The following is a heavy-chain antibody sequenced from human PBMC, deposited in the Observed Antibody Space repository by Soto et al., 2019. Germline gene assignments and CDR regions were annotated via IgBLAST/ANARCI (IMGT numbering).Heavy chain of an antibody. CDR2: IYYSGST. J-gene: IGHJ4*02. Sequence: PSETLSLTCTVSGGSISSGGYYWSWIRQHPGKGLEWIGYIYYSGSTYYNPSLKSRVTISVDTSKNQFSLKLSSVTAADTAVYYCARSIPVLMVYANWGQGTLVTVSS. D-gene: IGHD2-8*01. CDR1: GGSISSGGYY. V-gene: IGHV4-31*03. CDR3: ARSIPVLMVYAN.